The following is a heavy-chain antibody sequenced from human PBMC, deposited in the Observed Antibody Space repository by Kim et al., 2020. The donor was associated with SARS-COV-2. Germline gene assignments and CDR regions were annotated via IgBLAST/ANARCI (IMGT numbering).Heavy chain of an antibody. J-gene: IGHJ6*02. CDR1: GFTFSSYS. D-gene: IGHD1-26*01. Sequence: GGSLRLSCAASGFTFSSYSMNWVRQAPGKGLEWVSSISSSSSYIYCADSVKGRFTISRDNAKNSLYLHMNSLRAEDTAVYYCARDKSGSYYSVHYYYYGMDVWGQGTTVTVSS. CDR3: ARDKSGSYYSVHYYYYGMDV. CDR2: ISSSSSYI. V-gene: IGHV3-21*01.